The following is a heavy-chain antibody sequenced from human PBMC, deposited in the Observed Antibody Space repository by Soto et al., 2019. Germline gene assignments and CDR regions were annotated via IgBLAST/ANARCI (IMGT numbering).Heavy chain of an antibody. CDR3: ARDPMGYVGSYYVGYFDY. V-gene: IGHV4-31*03. CDR2: IYYSGST. J-gene: IGHJ4*02. Sequence: QVPLQESGPGLVKPSQTLSLTCTVSGGSISSGGYYWSWIRQNPGKGLEWIGYIYYSGSTYYNPSLKSRVTISVDTSKNQFSLKLSSVTAADTAVYYCARDPMGYVGSYYVGYFDYWGQGTLVTVSS. D-gene: IGHD1-26*01. CDR1: GGSISSGGYY.